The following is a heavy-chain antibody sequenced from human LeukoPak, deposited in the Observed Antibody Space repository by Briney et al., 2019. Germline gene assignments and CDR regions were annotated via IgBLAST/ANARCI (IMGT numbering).Heavy chain of an antibody. CDR1: GYTFTGYY. J-gene: IGHJ4*02. CDR2: INPNSGGT. Sequence: RASVKVSCKASGYTFTGYYMHWVRQAPGQGLEWMGWINPNSGGTNYAQKFQGRVTMTRDTSISTAYMELSRLRSDDTAVYYCARVLSYSSGWYDYWGQGTLVTVSS. CDR3: ARVLSYSSGWYDY. V-gene: IGHV1-2*02. D-gene: IGHD6-19*01.